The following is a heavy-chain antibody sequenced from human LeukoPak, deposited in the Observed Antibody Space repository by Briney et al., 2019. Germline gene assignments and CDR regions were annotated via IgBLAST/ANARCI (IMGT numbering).Heavy chain of an antibody. D-gene: IGHD5-18*01. CDR3: ARLGVASRGYSFGPDY. V-gene: IGHV4-61*02. J-gene: IGHJ4*02. CDR2: FYTGGST. CDR1: GGSIGSGTYY. Sequence: SETLSLTCTVSGGSIGSGTYYWTWLRQPAGKGLEWIGRFYTGGSTNYNPSLRSRVSISLDMSKNQFSLKMSSVTAADTAVYYCARLGVASRGYSFGPDYWGQGTLVTVSS.